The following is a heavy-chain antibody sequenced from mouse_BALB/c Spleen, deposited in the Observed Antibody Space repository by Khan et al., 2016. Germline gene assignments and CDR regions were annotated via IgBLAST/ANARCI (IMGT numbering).Heavy chain of an antibody. Sequence: QIQLVQSGPELKKPGKTVKISCKASGYTFTNYGMNWVKQAPGKGLKWMGWINTYSGESTYADDFKGRFAFSLETSANTAYLQINNLKNEDTATXFCARSRYYYGSSRYFDVWGAGTTVTVSS. CDR3: ARSRYYYGSSRYFDV. CDR1: GYTFTNYG. V-gene: IGHV9-3-1*01. J-gene: IGHJ1*01. D-gene: IGHD1-1*01. CDR2: INTYSGES.